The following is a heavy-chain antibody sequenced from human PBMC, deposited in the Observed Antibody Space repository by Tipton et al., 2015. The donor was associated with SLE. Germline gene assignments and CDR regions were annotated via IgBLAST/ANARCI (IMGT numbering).Heavy chain of an antibody. CDR3: ARGNGVFNI. CDR1: GGSFSGYY. D-gene: IGHD1-1*01. V-gene: IGHV4-34*01. CDR2: INHSGNT. Sequence: TLSLTCAVYGGSFSGYYWSWIRQPPGKGLGWIGEINHSGNTNYNPSLKSRVTISVDTSKNQFSLRLNSVTAADTAAYYCARGNGVFNIWGQGTMVTVSS. J-gene: IGHJ3*02.